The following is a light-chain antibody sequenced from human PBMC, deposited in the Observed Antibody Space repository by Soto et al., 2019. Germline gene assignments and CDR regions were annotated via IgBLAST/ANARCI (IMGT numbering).Light chain of an antibody. Sequence: IQMTQSPSTLSASVGDRVTITCRASHNIERWMAWYQQKPGKAPSLLIFDASTLHSGVPSRFSGSGSGTDFTLTISSLQPDDFATHYCQQFAISTTFGQGTKVDIK. CDR2: DAS. CDR1: HNIERW. V-gene: IGKV1-5*01. J-gene: IGKJ1*01. CDR3: QQFAISTT.